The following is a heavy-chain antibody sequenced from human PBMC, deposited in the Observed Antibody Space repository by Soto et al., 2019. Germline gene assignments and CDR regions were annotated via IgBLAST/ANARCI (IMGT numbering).Heavy chain of an antibody. J-gene: IGHJ4*02. CDR2: IYPGDSDT. V-gene: IGHV5-51*01. CDR1: GYSFTSYW. CDR3: ARPMNYDDSSGYYDLDY. D-gene: IGHD3-22*01. Sequence: GESLKISCKGSGYSFTSYWIGWVRQMPGKGLEWMGIIYPGDSDTRYSPSFQGQVTISADKSISTAYLQWSSLKASDTAMYYCARPMNYDDSSGYYDLDYWGQGTLVTVSS.